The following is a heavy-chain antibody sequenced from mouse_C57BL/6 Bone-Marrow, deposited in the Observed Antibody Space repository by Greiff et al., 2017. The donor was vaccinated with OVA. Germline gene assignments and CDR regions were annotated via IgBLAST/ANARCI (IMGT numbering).Heavy chain of an antibody. CDR2: IHPNSGST. CDR3: ARKVYYFYAMDY. CDR1: GYTFTSYW. Sequence: QVQLQQPGAELVKPGASVKLSCKASGYTFTSYWMHWVKQRPGQGLEWIGMIHPNSGSTNYNEKFKSKATLTVDNSSSTAYMHLSSLTSEDSAVYYWARKVYYFYAMDYWGQGTSVTVSS. D-gene: IGHD1-1*01. V-gene: IGHV1-64*01. J-gene: IGHJ4*01.